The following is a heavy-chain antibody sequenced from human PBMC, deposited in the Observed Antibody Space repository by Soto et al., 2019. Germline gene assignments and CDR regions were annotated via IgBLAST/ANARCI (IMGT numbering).Heavy chain of an antibody. CDR3: ARGRGAAAADFDF. V-gene: IGHV3-11*05. J-gene: IGHJ4*02. CDR2: ISSSTSHT. Sequence: QVQLVESGGGLVKPGGSLRLSCAVSGFTFSDYYMTWIRQAPGKGLEWVSYISSSTSHTNYADSVKGRFTISRDNAKNSLFLQMNSLRAEDTAVYYFARGRGAAAADFDFWCQGTLVTVSS. CDR1: GFTFSDYY. D-gene: IGHD6-13*01.